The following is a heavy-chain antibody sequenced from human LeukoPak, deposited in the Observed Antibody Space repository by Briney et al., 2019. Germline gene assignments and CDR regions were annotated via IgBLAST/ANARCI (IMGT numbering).Heavy chain of an antibody. CDR3: ARAVVVAAQLGQWYYFDY. J-gene: IGHJ4*02. V-gene: IGHV1-18*01. CDR2: ISAYNGNT. Sequence: ASVKLSCKASVYTFTSYGISWVRQAPAQGLEWMGWISAYNGNTNYAKKLQSRVTMTTDTSTSTAYIELRSLRSDDTAVYYCARAVVVAAQLGQWYYFDYWGEGTLVTVPS. D-gene: IGHD2-15*01. CDR1: VYTFTSYG.